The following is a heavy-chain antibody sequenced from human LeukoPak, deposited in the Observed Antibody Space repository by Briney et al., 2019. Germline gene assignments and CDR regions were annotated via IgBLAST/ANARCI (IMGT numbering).Heavy chain of an antibody. D-gene: IGHD3-9*01. CDR2: INPSHGIT. V-gene: IGHV1-46*01. J-gene: IGHJ3*02. CDR3: ARGQLRYYDWAPFDI. Sequence: ASGRISCKASGYTFTNYYIHWVRQAPGQGLEWMGIINPSHGITTCAQKFQGRVTITRDTSTSTVYMELSSLRSEDTAVYYCARGQLRYYDWAPFDIWGQGTMVTVSS. CDR1: GYTFTNYY.